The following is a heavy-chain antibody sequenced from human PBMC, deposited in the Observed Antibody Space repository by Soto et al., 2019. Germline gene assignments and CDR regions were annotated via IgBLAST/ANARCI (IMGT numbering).Heavy chain of an antibody. D-gene: IGHD3-10*01. V-gene: IGHV1-69*12. Sequence: QVQLVQSGAGVKKPGCSVTVSCTASGGTFSSYAISWVRQAPGQGLEWMGGIIPIFGTADYAQKFQGRVTITADESTSTAYMELSSLRSEDTAVYYCALHYGSGRNYYYYGMDVWGQGTTVTVSS. CDR1: GGTFSSYA. J-gene: IGHJ6*02. CDR2: IIPIFGTA. CDR3: ALHYGSGRNYYYYGMDV.